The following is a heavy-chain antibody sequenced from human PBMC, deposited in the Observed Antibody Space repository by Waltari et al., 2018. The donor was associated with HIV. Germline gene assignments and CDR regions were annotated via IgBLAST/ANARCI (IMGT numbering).Heavy chain of an antibody. CDR1: GGSISSGAFY. CDR3: ARDHTRSSTSWERFDP. J-gene: IGHJ5*02. V-gene: IGHV4-31*03. D-gene: IGHD2-2*01. Sequence: QVQLQESGPGLVKPSQTLSLTCTVSGGSISSGAFYCSWIRQHPGKGLEWIGYIYYSGSTYYNPSLKSRVTISVDTSKNQFSLKLSSVTAADTAVYYCARDHTRSSTSWERFDPWGQGTLVTVSS. CDR2: IYYSGST.